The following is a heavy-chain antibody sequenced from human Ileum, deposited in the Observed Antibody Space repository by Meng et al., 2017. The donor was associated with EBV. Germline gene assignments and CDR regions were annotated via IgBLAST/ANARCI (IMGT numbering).Heavy chain of an antibody. CDR1: GDSISSNNG. D-gene: IGHD4-17*01. J-gene: IGHJ4*02. CDR2: IYHSGST. Sequence: QVQLQESGPGLVKPSGTLSLTCAVSGDSISSNNGWSWVRQLPGKGLEWIGEIYHSGSTNYNPSFKSRVTMSVDKSKNQISLNLSSVTAADTAVYYCASGRDYAWHSWGRGTLVTVSS. V-gene: IGHV4-4*02. CDR3: ASGRDYAWHS.